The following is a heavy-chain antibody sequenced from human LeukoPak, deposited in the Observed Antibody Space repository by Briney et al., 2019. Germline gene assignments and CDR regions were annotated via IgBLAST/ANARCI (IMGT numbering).Heavy chain of an antibody. Sequence: GGSLRLSCAASGVTFSSYSMNWVRQAPGQGLEWVSSISHISSNIYYADSVKGRFTISRDNAKNSLYLQMHSLRAEDTAVYYCGRQAAPDYWGQGTLVTVSS. D-gene: IGHD2-15*01. CDR2: ISHISSNI. CDR1: GVTFSSYS. J-gene: IGHJ4*02. CDR3: GRQAAPDY. V-gene: IGHV3-21*01.